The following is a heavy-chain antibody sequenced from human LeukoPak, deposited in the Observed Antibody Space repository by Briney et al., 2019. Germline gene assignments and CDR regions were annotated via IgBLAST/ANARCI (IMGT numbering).Heavy chain of an antibody. CDR3: ARFGGFGVVIIPSGDYYYMDV. V-gene: IGHV3-74*01. Sequence: GGSLRLSCAASGFTFSSYWMHWVRQAPGKGLVWVSRINSDGSSTSYADSVKGRFTISRDNAKNTLYLQMNSLRAEDTAVYYCARFGGFGVVIIPSGDYYYMDVWGKGTTVTVSS. D-gene: IGHD3-3*01. CDR2: INSDGSST. CDR1: GFTFSSYW. J-gene: IGHJ6*03.